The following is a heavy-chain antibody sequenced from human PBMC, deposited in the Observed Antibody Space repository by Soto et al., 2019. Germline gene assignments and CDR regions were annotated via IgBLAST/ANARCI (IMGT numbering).Heavy chain of an antibody. CDR1: GGSISSGGYY. CDR3: ARVPFGSNGVTYFDY. V-gene: IGHV4-31*03. Sequence: PSETLSLTCTVSGGSISSGGYYWSWIRRHPGKGLEWIGYIYYSGSTYYNPSLKSRVTISVDTSKNQFSLKLTSVTAADTAVYYFARVPFGSNGVTYFDYWGQGTLVTVSS. D-gene: IGHD1-26*01. CDR2: IYYSGST. J-gene: IGHJ4*02.